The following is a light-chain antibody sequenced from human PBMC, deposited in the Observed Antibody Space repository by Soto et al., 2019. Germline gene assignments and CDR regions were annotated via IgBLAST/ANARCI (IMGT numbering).Light chain of an antibody. Sequence: EIVMTQSPATLSVSPGERATLSCRASQSVSSNLAWYQQKPGQAPRLLIYGASTRATGIPASFSGSGSGTEFTLPISSLQSEDFAVYYCQQYNNRKTFRPGTQVEIK. J-gene: IGKJ1*01. V-gene: IGKV3-15*01. CDR3: QQYNNRKT. CDR2: GAS. CDR1: QSVSSN.